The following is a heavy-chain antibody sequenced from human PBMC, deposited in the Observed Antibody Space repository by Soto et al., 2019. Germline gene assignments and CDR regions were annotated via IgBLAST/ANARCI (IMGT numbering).Heavy chain of an antibody. D-gene: IGHD1-7*01. CDR1: GFTFSRYA. CDR2: VDSSSRA. Sequence: GGSPELCCAASGFTFSRYAMSWVRQSPGKGPEWVSLVDSSSRAYYTDSVKGRFTVSRDNSENTVYLQMNSLRAEDTAVYYCAKLLRSGNYSCDHWGQGTLVTISS. CDR3: AKLLRSGNYSCDH. J-gene: IGHJ5*02. V-gene: IGHV3-23*01.